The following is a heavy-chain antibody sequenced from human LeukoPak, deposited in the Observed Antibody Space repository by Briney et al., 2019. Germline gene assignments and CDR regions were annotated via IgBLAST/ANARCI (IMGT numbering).Heavy chain of an antibody. Sequence: GGSLRLSCAASGFTFSSHGMHWVRQAPGKGLEWVAVIWYDASNKYYEDSVKGRFTISRDNSKNTLYLQMDSLRDEDTAVYYCAGDRPLGGINGMDVWGQGTTVTVSS. CDR2: IWYDASNK. CDR1: GFTFSSHG. CDR3: AGDRPLGGINGMDV. J-gene: IGHJ6*02. D-gene: IGHD3-16*01. V-gene: IGHV3-33*01.